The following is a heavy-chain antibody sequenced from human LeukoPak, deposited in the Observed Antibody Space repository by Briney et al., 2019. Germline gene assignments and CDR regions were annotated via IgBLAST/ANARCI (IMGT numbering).Heavy chain of an antibody. CDR1: GYSISSGYY. V-gene: IGHV4-38-2*02. Sequence: SETLSLTCTVSGYSISSGYYWGWIRQPPGKGLEWIGSIYYSGSTYYNPSLKSRVTISVDTSKNQFFLKLRSVTAADTAVYYCASLRERSYYARGFDYWGQGILVTVSS. J-gene: IGHJ4*02. CDR3: ASLRERSYYARGFDY. CDR2: IYYSGST. D-gene: IGHD1-26*01.